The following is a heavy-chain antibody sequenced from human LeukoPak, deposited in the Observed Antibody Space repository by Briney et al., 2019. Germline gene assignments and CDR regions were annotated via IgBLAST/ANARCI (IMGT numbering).Heavy chain of an antibody. CDR3: ARASEDYYYYYMDV. CDR2: IYYSGST. V-gene: IGHV4-59*01. Sequence: SETLSLTCTVSGGSIRSFYWSWIRQPPGKGLQWIGYIYYSGSTIYNPSLKSRVTISVDTSKNQFSLKLSSVTAADTAVYYCARASEDYYYYYMDVWGKGTTVTISS. CDR1: GGSIRSFY. D-gene: IGHD1-14*01. J-gene: IGHJ6*03.